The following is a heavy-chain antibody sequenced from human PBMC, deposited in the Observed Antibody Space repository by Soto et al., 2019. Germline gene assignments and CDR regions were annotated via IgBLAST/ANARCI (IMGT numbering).Heavy chain of an antibody. Sequence: SVKVSCKASGGTFSSYAISWVRQAPGQGLEWMGGIIPIFGTANYAQKFQGRVTITAGKSTSTAYMELSSLRSEDTAVYYCARYYGISYYYYGMDVWGQGTTVTAP. CDR3: ARYYGISYYYYGMDV. J-gene: IGHJ6*02. V-gene: IGHV1-69*06. D-gene: IGHD3-10*01. CDR2: IIPIFGTA. CDR1: GGTFSSYA.